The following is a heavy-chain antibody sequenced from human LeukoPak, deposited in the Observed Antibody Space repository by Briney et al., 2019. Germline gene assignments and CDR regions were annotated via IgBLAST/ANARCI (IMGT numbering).Heavy chain of an antibody. CDR1: GFTFSNAW. CDR2: IKSKIDGGTT. Sequence: KPGGSLRLSCAASGFTFSNAWMSWVRQAPGKGLEWVGRIKSKIDGGTTDYAAPVKGRFTISRDDSKTTLYLQMNSLKTEDTAVYYCARGVAGIDYWGQGTLVTVSS. V-gene: IGHV3-15*01. J-gene: IGHJ4*02. D-gene: IGHD6-19*01. CDR3: ARGVAGIDY.